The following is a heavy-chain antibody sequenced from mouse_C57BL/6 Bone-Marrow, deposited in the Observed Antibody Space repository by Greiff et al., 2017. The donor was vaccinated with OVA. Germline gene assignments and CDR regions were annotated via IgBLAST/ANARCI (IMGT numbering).Heavy chain of an antibody. D-gene: IGHD1-1*01. CDR3: ARYEQSSLDY. CDR2: IYPGGGYT. V-gene: IGHV1-63*01. Sequence: VKVVESGAELVRPGTSVKMSCKASGYTFTNYWIGWAKQRPGHGLEWIGDIYPGGGYTNYNEKFKGKATLTADKSSSTAYMQFSSLTSEDSAIYYCARYEQSSLDYWGQGTTLTVSS. CDR1: GYTFTNYW. J-gene: IGHJ2*01.